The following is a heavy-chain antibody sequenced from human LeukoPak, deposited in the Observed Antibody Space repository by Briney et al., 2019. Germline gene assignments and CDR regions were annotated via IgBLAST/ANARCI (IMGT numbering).Heavy chain of an antibody. D-gene: IGHD1-1*01. Sequence: GASVKVSCKASGYRFSSVGISWVRQAPGQGLEWIGWVSTYNSETNYAPKFQARVTMTKDTSTSTVFLEMWSLRADDTAVYYCVRDNWNEFDPWGQGALVTDSS. CDR1: GYRFSSVG. CDR3: VRDNWNEFDP. V-gene: IGHV1-18*01. CDR2: VSTYNSET. J-gene: IGHJ5*02.